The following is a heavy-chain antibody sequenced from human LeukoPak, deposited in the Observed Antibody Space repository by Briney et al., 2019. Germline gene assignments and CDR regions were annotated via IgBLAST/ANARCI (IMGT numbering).Heavy chain of an antibody. D-gene: IGHD3-22*01. CDR2: ISAYNGNT. V-gene: IGHV1-18*01. CDR3: ARDYYDSSGYHHSSDY. Sequence: GASVKVSCKASGYTFTSYGISWVRQAPGQGLEWMGWISAYNGNTNYAQKLQGRVTMTTDTSTSTAYMELRSLRSDDTAVYYCARDYYDSSGYHHSSDYWGQGTLVTVSS. J-gene: IGHJ4*02. CDR1: GYTFTSYG.